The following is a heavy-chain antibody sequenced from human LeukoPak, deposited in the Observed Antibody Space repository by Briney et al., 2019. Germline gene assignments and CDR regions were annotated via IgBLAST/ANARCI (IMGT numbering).Heavy chain of an antibody. CDR2: IIPIFGTA. J-gene: IGHJ3*02. D-gene: IGHD6-19*01. CDR1: GGTFSSYA. Sequence: ASVKVSCKASGGTFSSYAISWVRQAPGQGLEWMGGIIPIFGTANYAQKFQGRVTITRDMSTSTAYMELSSLRSEDTAVYYCAADTQWRSAFDIWGQGTMVTVSS. CDR3: AADTQWRSAFDI. V-gene: IGHV1-69*05.